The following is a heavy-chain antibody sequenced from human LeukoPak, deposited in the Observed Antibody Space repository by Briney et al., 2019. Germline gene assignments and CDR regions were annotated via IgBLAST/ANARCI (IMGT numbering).Heavy chain of an antibody. Sequence: VASVKASCKASGGTFSSYAISWVRQAPGQGLEWMGGIIPIFGTANYAQKFQGRVTITADESTSTAYMELSSLRSEDTAVYYCARVTRNWNYEVPDYWGQGTLVTVSS. CDR2: IIPIFGTA. CDR1: GGTFSSYA. D-gene: IGHD1-7*01. J-gene: IGHJ4*02. CDR3: ARVTRNWNYEVPDY. V-gene: IGHV1-69*01.